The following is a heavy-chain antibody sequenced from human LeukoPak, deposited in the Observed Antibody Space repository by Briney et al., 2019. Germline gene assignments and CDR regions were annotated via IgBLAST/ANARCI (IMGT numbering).Heavy chain of an antibody. V-gene: IGHV1-18*01. Sequence: VSVKVSCKASGYTFTSYGISWVRQAPGQGLEWMGWISAYNGNTNYAQKLQGRVTMTTDTSTSTAYMELRSLRSDDTAVYYCARIVSGEINWFDPWGQGTLVNVPS. CDR2: ISAYNGNT. J-gene: IGHJ5*02. CDR1: GYTFTSYG. D-gene: IGHD2-2*01. CDR3: ARIVSGEINWFDP.